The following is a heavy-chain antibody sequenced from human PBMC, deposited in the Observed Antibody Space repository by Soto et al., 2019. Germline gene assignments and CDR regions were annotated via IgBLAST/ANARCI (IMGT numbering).Heavy chain of an antibody. J-gene: IGHJ3*02. Sequence: GGSLRLSCAASGFTFSNYWMTWVRQAPGKGLEWVANIKEDGSEKHYVDSVKGRFTISRDNAKNSLYLQMNGLRVEDTAVYYCANPPPIGGYDAFDIWGQGTLVTVSS. CDR2: IKEDGSEK. CDR1: GFTFSNYW. V-gene: IGHV3-7*01. CDR3: ANPPPIGGYDAFDI. D-gene: IGHD3-16*01.